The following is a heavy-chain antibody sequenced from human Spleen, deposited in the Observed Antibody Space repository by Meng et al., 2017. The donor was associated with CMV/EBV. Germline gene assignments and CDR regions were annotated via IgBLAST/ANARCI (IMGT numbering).Heavy chain of an antibody. CDR3: AKGPQAIQINWFDS. Sequence: GESLKISCADSGFGLSTFAMSWVRQAPGKGLEWVSSISGSGGSTFYADSVKGRFTISRDNSKRTMYLQMDSLRAEDTALYYCAKGPQAIQINWFDSWGQGTLVTVSS. V-gene: IGHV3-23*01. J-gene: IGHJ5*01. CDR2: ISGSGGST. CDR1: GFGLSTFA.